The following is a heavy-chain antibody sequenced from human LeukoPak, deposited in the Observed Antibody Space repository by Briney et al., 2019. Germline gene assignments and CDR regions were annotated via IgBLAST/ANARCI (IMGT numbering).Heavy chain of an antibody. CDR2: MNPNSGNT. J-gene: IGHJ6*02. Sequence: GASVKVSCKASGYTFTSYDINWVRQATGQGLEWMGWMNPNSGNTGYAQKFQGRVTMTRNTSISTAYMELSSLRSEDTAVYYCATKYYDFWSGYEYYYYGMDVWGQGTTVTVSS. CDR1: GYTFTSYD. D-gene: IGHD3-3*01. CDR3: ATKYYDFWSGYEYYYYGMDV. V-gene: IGHV1-8*01.